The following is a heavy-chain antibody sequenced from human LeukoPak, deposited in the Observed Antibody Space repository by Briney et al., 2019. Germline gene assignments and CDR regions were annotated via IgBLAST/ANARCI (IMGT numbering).Heavy chain of an antibody. CDR3: ARGDNTYYFDY. V-gene: IGHV4-59*01. CDR2: IYYSGST. CDR1: GGSISSYY. J-gene: IGHJ4*02. D-gene: IGHD1-1*01. Sequence: SETLSLTCTVSGGSISSYYWSWIRQPPGKGPEWIGYIYYSGSTNYNPSLKSRVTISVDTSKNQFSLKLSSVTAADTAVYYCARGDNTYYFDYWGQGTLVTVSS.